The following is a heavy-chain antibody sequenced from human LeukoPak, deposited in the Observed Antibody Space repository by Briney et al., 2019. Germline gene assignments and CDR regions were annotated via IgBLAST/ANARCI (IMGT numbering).Heavy chain of an antibody. CDR2: IWYDGSNK. V-gene: IGHV3-33*06. J-gene: IGHJ4*02. D-gene: IGHD3-9*01. CDR1: GFTFSSYG. Sequence: GGSLRLSCAASGFTFSSYGMHWVRQAPGKGLEWVAVIWYDGSNKYYADSVKGRFTISRDNSKNTLYLQMNSLRAEDTAVYYCAKDRSTYNVLTGYQDYWGQGTLVTVSS. CDR3: AKDRSTYNVLTGYQDY.